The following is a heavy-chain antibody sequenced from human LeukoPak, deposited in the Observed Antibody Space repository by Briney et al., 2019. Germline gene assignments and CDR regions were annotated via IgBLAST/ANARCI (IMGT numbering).Heavy chain of an antibody. Sequence: GESLKISCKGSGYSFTSYWIGWVRQMPGKVLEWMGIIYPGDSDTRYSPSFQGQVTISADKSISTAYLQWSSLKASDTAMYYCAGTAGIAAAGTYGMDVWGQGTTVTVSS. D-gene: IGHD6-13*01. CDR2: IYPGDSDT. CDR3: AGTAGIAAAGTYGMDV. J-gene: IGHJ6*02. V-gene: IGHV5-51*01. CDR1: GYSFTSYW.